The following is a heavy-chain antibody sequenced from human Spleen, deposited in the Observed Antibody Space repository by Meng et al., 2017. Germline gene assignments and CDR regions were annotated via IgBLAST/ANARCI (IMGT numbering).Heavy chain of an antibody. J-gene: IGHJ4*02. D-gene: IGHD3/OR15-3a*01. CDR2: IYYSGST. Sequence: LRLSCTVSGGSVSSGGHYWSWIRQHPGKGLEWIGRIYYSGSTYYNPSLKSRVTMSVDMSQNQFFLKLSSVTAADTAVYYCARLMIFFDSWGQGTLVTVSS. CDR1: GGSVSSGGHY. CDR3: ARLMIFFDS. V-gene: IGHV4-31*03.